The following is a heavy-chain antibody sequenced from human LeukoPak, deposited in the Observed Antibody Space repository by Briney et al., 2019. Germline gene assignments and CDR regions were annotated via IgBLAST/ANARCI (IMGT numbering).Heavy chain of an antibody. CDR1: EFTLSSHA. V-gene: IGHV3-30*04. CDR3: ARAHLSSSSTDYMDV. D-gene: IGHD6-6*01. J-gene: IGHJ6*03. CDR2: ISYDGNIK. Sequence: GGSLRLSCAASEFTLSSHAIHWVRQAPGKGLEWVALISYDGNIKYYADSVKGRFTISRDNSKNTLSLQMNSLRPEDTAVYYCARAHLSSSSTDYMDVWGKGTTVTVSS.